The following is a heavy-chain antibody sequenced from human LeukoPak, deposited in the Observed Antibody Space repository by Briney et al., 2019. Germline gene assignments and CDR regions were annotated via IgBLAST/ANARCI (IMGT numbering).Heavy chain of an antibody. CDR3: ARGIREYYDILTGYYNGGNFDY. V-gene: IGHV1-18*03. D-gene: IGHD3-9*01. CDR1: GYTFTSYG. CDR2: ISAYNGNT. J-gene: IGHJ4*02. Sequence: ASVKVSCKASGYTFTSYGISWVRQAPGQGLEWMGWISAYNGNTNYAQKLQGRVTMTTDTSTSTAYMELRSLRSDDMAVYYCARGIREYYDILTGYYNGGNFDYWGQGTLVTVSS.